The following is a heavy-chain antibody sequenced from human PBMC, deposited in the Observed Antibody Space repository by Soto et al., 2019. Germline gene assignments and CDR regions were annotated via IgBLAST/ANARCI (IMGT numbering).Heavy chain of an antibody. J-gene: IGHJ4*02. CDR3: TRHEGGAAADRPLDY. D-gene: IGHD6-13*01. CDR1: GGSIRSSTYY. Sequence: QLRLRESGPGLVKSSETLSLTCTVSGGSIRSSTYYWGWIRQPPGKGLEWIGSIYYSGSTHNTPSLKSRVTMSVDTYTNQFSLKLNSVTAADTAVYYCTRHEGGAAADRPLDYWGQGTLVTVSS. CDR2: IYYSGST. V-gene: IGHV4-39*01.